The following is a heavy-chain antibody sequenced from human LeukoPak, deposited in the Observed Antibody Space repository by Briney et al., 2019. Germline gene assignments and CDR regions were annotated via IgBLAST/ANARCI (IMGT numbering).Heavy chain of an antibody. CDR2: VWYDESLK. D-gene: IGHD2-2*03. V-gene: IGHV3-33*01. Sequence: GGSLRLSCAASGFTFSTYGMHWVRQAPGKGLEWVAVVWYDESLKYYADSVKGRFTISRDNYKNTLFLQLNSLRAEDTAVYYCATYLGYCTSSNCPYFDMDVWGTGTTVIVSS. CDR1: GFTFSTYG. CDR3: ATYLGYCTSSNCPYFDMDV. J-gene: IGHJ6*03.